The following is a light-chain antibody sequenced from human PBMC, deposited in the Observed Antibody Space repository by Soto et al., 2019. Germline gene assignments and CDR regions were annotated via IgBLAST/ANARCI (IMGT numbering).Light chain of an antibody. J-gene: IGLJ1*01. CDR3: SSYTSSSTYV. CDR1: SSDVCYYNY. Sequence: QSVLTQPASVSGSPGQSITISCTGTSSDVCYYNYVSWYQQHPGKAPKLMIYDVRNQPSGVSNRFSGSKSGNTASLTISGLQAEDEADYYCSSYTSSSTYVFGTGTKVTVL. V-gene: IGLV2-14*03. CDR2: DVR.